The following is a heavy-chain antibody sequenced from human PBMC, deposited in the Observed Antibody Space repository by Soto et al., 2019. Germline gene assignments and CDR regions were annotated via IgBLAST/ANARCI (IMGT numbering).Heavy chain of an antibody. J-gene: IGHJ4*02. CDR2: IYYSGST. Sequence: KTSETLSLTCTVSGGSISSGDYYWSWIRQPPGKGLEWIGYIYYSGSTYYNPSLKSRVTISVDTSKNQFSLKLSSVTAADTAVYYCARVRAIAARRPVFDYWGQGTLVTVSS. V-gene: IGHV4-30-4*01. CDR3: ARVRAIAARRPVFDY. CDR1: GGSISSGDYY. D-gene: IGHD6-6*01.